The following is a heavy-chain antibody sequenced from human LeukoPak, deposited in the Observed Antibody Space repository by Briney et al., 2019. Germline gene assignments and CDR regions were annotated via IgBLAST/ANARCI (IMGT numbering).Heavy chain of an antibody. J-gene: IGHJ6*03. CDR3: ARGTTWMSPYYYMDV. Sequence: GGSLRLSCAASGFTFSSYWMSWVRQAPGKGLEWVANIKQDGSEKYYVDSVKGRFTISRDNAKNSLYLQMNSLRAEDTAVYYCARGTTWMSPYYYMDVWGTGTTVTVSS. V-gene: IGHV3-7*03. CDR2: IKQDGSEK. D-gene: IGHD1-14*01. CDR1: GFTFSSYW.